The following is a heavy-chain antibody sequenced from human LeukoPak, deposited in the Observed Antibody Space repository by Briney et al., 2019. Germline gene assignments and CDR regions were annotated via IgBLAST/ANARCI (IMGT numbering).Heavy chain of an antibody. Sequence: PGGSLRLSCAASGFTFSSYEMNWVRQAPGKGLEWVSYISSSGSTIYYADSVKGRFTISRDNAKNSLYLQMNSLRAEDTAVYYCARETVEMATISDAFDIWGQGTMVTVSS. CDR1: GFTFSSYE. J-gene: IGHJ3*02. CDR3: ARETVEMATISDAFDI. CDR2: ISSSGSTI. D-gene: IGHD5-24*01. V-gene: IGHV3-48*03.